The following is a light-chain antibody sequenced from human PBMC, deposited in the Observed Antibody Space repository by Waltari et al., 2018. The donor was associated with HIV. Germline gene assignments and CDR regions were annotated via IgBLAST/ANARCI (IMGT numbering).Light chain of an antibody. CDR3: QQANSFPHT. CDR2: HAS. J-gene: IGKJ2*01. CDR1: QVIHRD. Sequence: IQMSPSPTSMSPSIGDNVTMICRASQVIHRDLAWYQQKPGKSPKRVIHHASTLQSGVSPRFSASGSGAAFALAISNLQLEDFATYYCQQANSFPHTFGQGAKL. V-gene: IGKV1-12*01.